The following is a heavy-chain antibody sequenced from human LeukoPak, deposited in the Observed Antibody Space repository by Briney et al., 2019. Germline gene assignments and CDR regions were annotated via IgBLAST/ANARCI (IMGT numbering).Heavy chain of an antibody. Sequence: ASVKVSCKASGYSFTNYGISWVRQAPGQGLEWMGWISPYNDNANYAQKLQGRVTMTTDTSTTTVYMEVRSLRSDDTAVYYCVRGLDTTMAARYLFESWGQGTLVTVSS. CDR1: GYSFTNYG. J-gene: IGHJ4*02. CDR3: VRGLDTTMAARYLFES. CDR2: ISPYNDNA. V-gene: IGHV1-18*01. D-gene: IGHD5-18*01.